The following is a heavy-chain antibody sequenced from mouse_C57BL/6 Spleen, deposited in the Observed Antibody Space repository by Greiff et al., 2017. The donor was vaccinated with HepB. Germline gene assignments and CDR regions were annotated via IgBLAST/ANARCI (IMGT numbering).Heavy chain of an antibody. V-gene: IGHV5-9-1*02. CDR1: GFTFSSYA. CDR2: ISSGGDYI. CDR3: TRDSNGYYFDY. J-gene: IGHJ2*01. D-gene: IGHD2-5*01. Sequence: VQLKESGEGLVKPGGSLKLSCAASGFTFSSYAMSWVRQTPEKRLEWVAYISSGGDYIYYADTVKGRFTISRDNARNTLYLQMSSLKSEDTAMYYCTRDSNGYYFDYWGQGTTLTVSS.